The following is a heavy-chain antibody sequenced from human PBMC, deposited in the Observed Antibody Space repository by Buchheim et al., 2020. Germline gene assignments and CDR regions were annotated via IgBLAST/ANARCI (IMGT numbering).Heavy chain of an antibody. J-gene: IGHJ4*02. V-gene: IGHV4-4*02. CDR3: ASILGGCSATSCYLLH. D-gene: IGHD2-2*01. CDR2: IYRSGST. Sequence: QVQLQESGPGLVKPSGTLSLTCAVSGDSISSNYWWTWVRQPPGKGLEWIGEIYRSGSTNYNPSLKSRVIISLDKSKNEFLLRLTSATAADTAIYYCASILGGCSATSCYLLHWGQGTL. CDR1: GDSISSNYW.